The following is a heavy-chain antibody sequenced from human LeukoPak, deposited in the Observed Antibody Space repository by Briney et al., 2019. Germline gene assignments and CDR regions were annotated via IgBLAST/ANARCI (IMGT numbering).Heavy chain of an antibody. CDR1: GASISDTYL. CDR2: SYYSGST. Sequence: KSSETLSLTCAVSGASISDTYLSTWVRQPPGKVLELIGYSYYSGSTNYNPSLKSRVTISVDTSKNQFSLKLSSVTAADTAVYYCERALRARITGTTASVYGMDVWGQGTTVTVSS. J-gene: IGHJ6*02. V-gene: IGHV4-59*01. D-gene: IGHD1-20*01. CDR3: ERALRARITGTTASVYGMDV.